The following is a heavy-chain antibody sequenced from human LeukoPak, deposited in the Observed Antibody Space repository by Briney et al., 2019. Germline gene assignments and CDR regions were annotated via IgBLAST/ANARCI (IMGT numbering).Heavy chain of an antibody. D-gene: IGHD6-19*01. CDR1: GFTFSSYA. J-gene: IGHJ4*02. V-gene: IGHV3-30*04. CDR2: ISYDGSNK. Sequence: GGSLRLSCAASGFTFSSYAMHWVRQAPGKGLEWVAVISYDGSNKYYADSVKGRFTISRDNSKNTLYLQMNSLRVEDTAVYYCARGTVAGLDYFDFWGQGTLVTVSS. CDR3: ARGTVAGLDYFDF.